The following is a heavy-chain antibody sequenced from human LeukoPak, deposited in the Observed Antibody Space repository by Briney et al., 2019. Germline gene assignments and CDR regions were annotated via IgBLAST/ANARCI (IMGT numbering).Heavy chain of an antibody. J-gene: IGHJ4*02. CDR2: IYYSGST. CDR3: ARQCGGYGTPPDY. D-gene: IGHD5-12*01. V-gene: IGHV4-59*08. Sequence: TSETLSLTCTVSGGSISSYYWSWIRQPPGKGLEWIGYIYYSGSTNYNPSLKSRVTISVDTSQNQFSLNRSSVTAADTAVYYCARQCGGYGTPPDYWGQGTLVTVSS. CDR1: GGSISSYY.